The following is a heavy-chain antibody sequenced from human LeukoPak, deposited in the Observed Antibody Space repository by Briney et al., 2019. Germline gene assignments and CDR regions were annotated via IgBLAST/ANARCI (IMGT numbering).Heavy chain of an antibody. Sequence: PGGSLRLSCAASGFTFSSYEMNWVRQAPGKGLEWVSYISSSGSTIYYADSVKGRFTISRDNAKNSLYLQMNSLRAEDTAVYYCAKRDWPYYFDYWGQGTLVAVSS. J-gene: IGHJ4*02. V-gene: IGHV3-48*03. D-gene: IGHD3/OR15-3a*01. CDR2: ISSSGSTI. CDR1: GFTFSSYE. CDR3: AKRDWPYYFDY.